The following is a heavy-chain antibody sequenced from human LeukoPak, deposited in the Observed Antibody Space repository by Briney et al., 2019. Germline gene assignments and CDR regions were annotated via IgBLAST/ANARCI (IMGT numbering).Heavy chain of an antibody. J-gene: IGHJ4*02. CDR3: ARDRAVAGT. CDR1: GFTYSSYW. D-gene: IGHD6-19*01. Sequence: PGGSLRLXCAASGFTYSSYWMRWVRQAPGKGLEWVANIKQDGSEKHYVDSVKGRFTISRDNAKNSLYLQMNSLRAADTAVYYCARDRAVAGTWGQGTLVTVSS. CDR2: IKQDGSEK. V-gene: IGHV3-7*01.